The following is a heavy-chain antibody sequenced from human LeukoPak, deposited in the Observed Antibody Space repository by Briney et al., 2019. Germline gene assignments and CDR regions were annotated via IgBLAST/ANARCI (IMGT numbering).Heavy chain of an antibody. CDR3: ARFRRSVVVAATRAGNWFDP. J-gene: IGHJ5*02. Sequence: GASVKVSCKASGYTFTSYYMHWVRQAPGQGLEWMGWINPNSGGTNYAQTFQGRVTMTRDTSISTAYMELSRLRSEDTAVYYCARFRRSVVVAATRAGNWFDPWGQGTLVTVSS. D-gene: IGHD2-15*01. CDR2: INPNSGGT. V-gene: IGHV1-2*02. CDR1: GYTFTSYY.